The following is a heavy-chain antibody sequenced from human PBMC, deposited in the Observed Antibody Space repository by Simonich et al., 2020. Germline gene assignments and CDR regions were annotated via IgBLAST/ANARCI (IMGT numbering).Heavy chain of an antibody. J-gene: IGHJ4*02. Sequence: QVQLVESGGGVVQPGRSLRLSGAASGFTFSSYGMHWVRQAPGKGLEWVAVIWYDGSNKYYADSVKGRFTISRDNSNITLYLKMNSRRAEDTSVYYCARDRYCSGGSCYYFDYWGQGTLVTVSS. D-gene: IGHD2-15*01. CDR3: ARDRYCSGGSCYYFDY. CDR2: IWYDGSNK. V-gene: IGHV3-33*01. CDR1: GFTFSSYG.